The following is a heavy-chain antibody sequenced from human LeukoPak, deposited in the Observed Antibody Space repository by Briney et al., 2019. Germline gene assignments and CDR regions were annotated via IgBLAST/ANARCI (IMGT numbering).Heavy chain of an antibody. CDR1: GFTFSNYA. J-gene: IGHJ4*02. CDR3: ARGGYGCLDY. V-gene: IGHV3-64*02. CDR2: VTDIGGST. D-gene: IGHD5-18*01. Sequence: PGGSLRLSCAASGFTFSNYAMHWVRQAPGKGLEYVSGVTDIGGSTYYVASVKGRFTISRDNSKNTLYLQMGSLRAEDMAVYYCARGGYGCLDYWGQGTLVTVSS.